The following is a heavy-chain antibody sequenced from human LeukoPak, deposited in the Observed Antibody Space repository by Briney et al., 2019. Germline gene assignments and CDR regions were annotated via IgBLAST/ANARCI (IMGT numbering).Heavy chain of an antibody. Sequence: ASVKVSCKASGYTFTTYNIHWVRQAPGQGLEWMGIINPSGGSTSYAQKFQGRVTLTRDMSTRTVYMELSSLRSEDTAIYYCARDNSVGDNAWWFDPWGQGTLVTVSS. D-gene: IGHD1-26*01. V-gene: IGHV1-46*01. CDR2: INPSGGST. CDR1: GYTFTTYN. CDR3: ARDNSVGDNAWWFDP. J-gene: IGHJ5*02.